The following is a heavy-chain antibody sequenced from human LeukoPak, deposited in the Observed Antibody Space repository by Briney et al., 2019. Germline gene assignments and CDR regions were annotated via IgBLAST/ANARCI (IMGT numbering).Heavy chain of an antibody. D-gene: IGHD2-21*02. CDR1: GYTFTGYY. CDR2: INPNSGDT. CDR3: ARAAVVTAFDY. J-gene: IGHJ4*02. Sequence: ASVKVSCKASGYTFTGYYMHWVRQAPGQGLEWMGWINPNSGDTNYAQKFQGRVTMTRDTSISTAYMEVSRLRSDDTAVYYCARAAVVTAFDYWGQGTLVTVSS. V-gene: IGHV1-2*02.